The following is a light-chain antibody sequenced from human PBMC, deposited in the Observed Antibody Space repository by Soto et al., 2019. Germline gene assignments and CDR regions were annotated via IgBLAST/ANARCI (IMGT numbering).Light chain of an antibody. CDR1: QSIDTY. J-gene: IGKJ5*01. CDR2: GAI. Sequence: DIQMTQSPSSLSASVGDGVTITCRASQSIDTYLNWYQQKPGKAPKLLIYGAISLQGGVPSRFSGSGSGTDFTLTINSLLPEDFATYYCQQGYTSAITFGQGTRLEIK. CDR3: QQGYTSAIT. V-gene: IGKV1-39*01.